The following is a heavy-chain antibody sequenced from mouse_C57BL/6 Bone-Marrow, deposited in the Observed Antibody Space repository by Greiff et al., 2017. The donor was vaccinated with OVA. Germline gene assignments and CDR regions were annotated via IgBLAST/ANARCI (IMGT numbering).Heavy chain of an antibody. CDR1: GYTFTSYW. J-gene: IGHJ3*01. V-gene: IGHV1-61*01. D-gene: IGHD2-2*01. CDR2: IYPSDSET. Sequence: QVHVKQPGAELVRPGSSVKLSCKASGYTFTSYWMDWVKQRPGQGLEWIGNIYPSDSETHYNQKFKDKATLTVDKSSSTAYMQLSSLTSEDSAVYYCAREGYPSWFAYWGQGTLVTVSA. CDR3: AREGYPSWFAY.